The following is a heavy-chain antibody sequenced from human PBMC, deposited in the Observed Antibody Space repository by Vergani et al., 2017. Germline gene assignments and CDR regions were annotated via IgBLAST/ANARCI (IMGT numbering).Heavy chain of an antibody. J-gene: IGHJ4*02. CDR1: GFTFSSHA. CDR2: ITNTGDST. CDR3: GRGSDNYN. V-gene: IGHV3-23*01. Sequence: EVQLLQSEGAVVQPGGSLRLSCVASGFTFSSHAMSWVRQGHGQGLEWVSSITNTGDSTHYADSVKGRLTISIDNSKNTLYLQMNSLRVEDTAVYYCGRGSDNYNWGQGTLVTVSS. D-gene: IGHD5-24*01.